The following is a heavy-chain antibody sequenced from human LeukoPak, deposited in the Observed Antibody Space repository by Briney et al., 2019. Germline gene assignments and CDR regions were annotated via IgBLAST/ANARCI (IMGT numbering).Heavy chain of an antibody. CDR1: GYSLTSYW. J-gene: IGHJ4*02. Sequence: GESLKISCKGSGYSLTSYWIGWVRQMPGKGLEWMGIIYPGDSDTRYSPSFQGQVTISADKSISTAYLQWSSLKASDTAMYYCARRVYCSSTSCYDWFDYWGQGTLVTVSS. CDR2: IYPGDSDT. CDR3: ARRVYCSSTSCYDWFDY. D-gene: IGHD2-2*01. V-gene: IGHV5-51*01.